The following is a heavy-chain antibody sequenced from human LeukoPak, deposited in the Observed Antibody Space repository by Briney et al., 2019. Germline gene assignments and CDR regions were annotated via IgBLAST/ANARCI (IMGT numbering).Heavy chain of an antibody. D-gene: IGHD3-10*01. V-gene: IGHV4-4*07. Sequence: PSETLSLTCSVSGGPISSYYWSWIRQPPGKGLEWIGRIYTSGGTNYNPSLKSRVTMSVDTSKNQFSLKLSSVTAADTAVYYCARGGWFGEFLDAFDIWGQGTMVTVSS. CDR1: GGPISSYY. J-gene: IGHJ3*02. CDR2: IYTSGGT. CDR3: ARGGWFGEFLDAFDI.